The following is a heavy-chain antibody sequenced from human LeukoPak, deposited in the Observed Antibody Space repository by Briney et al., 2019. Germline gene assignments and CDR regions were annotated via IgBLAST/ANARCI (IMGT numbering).Heavy chain of an antibody. CDR1: GFTFSSYG. CDR2: IRYDGSNK. CDR3: AREGSLVGAPTGDAFDI. V-gene: IGHV3-30*02. Sequence: PGGSLRLSCAASGFTFSSYGMHWVRQAPGKGLEWVAFIRYDGSNKYYADSVKGRFTISRDNSKNTLYLQVNSLRAEDAAVYYCAREGSLVGAPTGDAFDIWGQGTMVTVSS. J-gene: IGHJ3*02. D-gene: IGHD3-16*01.